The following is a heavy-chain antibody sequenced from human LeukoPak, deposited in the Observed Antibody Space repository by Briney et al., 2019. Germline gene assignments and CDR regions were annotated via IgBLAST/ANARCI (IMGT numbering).Heavy chain of an antibody. D-gene: IGHD6-13*01. CDR3: ACRDLTSTWSFP. CDR1: GYSFTSYW. J-gene: IGHJ5*02. Sequence: GESLKISCQGFGYSFTSYWIGWVRQLPGKGMEWMGVIYPGDLRVRYNPSFQGQVTISVDKSINTAYLQWVSLRASDSAMYYCACRDLTSTWSFPWGQGTLVTVSS. V-gene: IGHV5-51*01. CDR2: IYPGDLRV.